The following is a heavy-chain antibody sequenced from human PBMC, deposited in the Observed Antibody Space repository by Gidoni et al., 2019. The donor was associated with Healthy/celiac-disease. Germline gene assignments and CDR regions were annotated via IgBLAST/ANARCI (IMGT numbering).Heavy chain of an antibody. J-gene: IGHJ5*02. CDR1: GGSIRSSRYY. CDR2: IYYSGST. Sequence: QLQLQESGPGLVKPSETLSLTCTVSGGSIRSSRYYWGWIRQPPGKGLEWIGSIYYSGSTYYNPSLKSRVTISVDTSKNQFSLKLSSVTAADTAVYYCARHGDGSYLEGWFDPWGQGTLVTVSS. D-gene: IGHD1-26*01. V-gene: IGHV4-39*01. CDR3: ARHGDGSYLEGWFDP.